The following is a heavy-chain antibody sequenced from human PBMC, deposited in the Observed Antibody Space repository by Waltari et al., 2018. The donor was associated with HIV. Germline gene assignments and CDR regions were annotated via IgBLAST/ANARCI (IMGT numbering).Heavy chain of an antibody. V-gene: IGHV3-53*02. J-gene: IGHJ5*02. CDR2: FYPDGTF. Sequence: VETVGNLIQPGESLSLSCKKSGFNVNHNDVTWVRRFPGGGLEWVSIFYPDGTFHYADSVKGRFTMSRDSSRNTLFLQMNFLIFEDSATYSCARGVRYLDPWGQGTQVIVSS. D-gene: IGHD3-9*01. CDR1: GFNVNHND. CDR3: ARGVRYLDP.